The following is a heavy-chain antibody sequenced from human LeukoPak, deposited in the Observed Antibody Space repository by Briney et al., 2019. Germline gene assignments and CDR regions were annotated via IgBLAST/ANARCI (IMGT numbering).Heavy chain of an antibody. V-gene: IGHV3-74*01. CDR2: INPDGSRT. CDR1: GSTFSHYW. D-gene: IGHD1-26*01. Sequence: GGSLRLSCAASGSTFSHYWMHWVRQAPGRGLVWVSRINPDGSRTDYADSVAGRFTISRDNAKNTLYLQMNSLRADDTAVYYCSWDHTGKEDIWGQGTMVTVSS. CDR3: SWDHTGKEDI. J-gene: IGHJ3*02.